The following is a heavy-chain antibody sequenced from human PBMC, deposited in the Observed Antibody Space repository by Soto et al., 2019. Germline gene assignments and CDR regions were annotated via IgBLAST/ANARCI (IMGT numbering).Heavy chain of an antibody. CDR3: ARSIVAVTALDY. CDR2: INAGNGNT. CDR1: GYTFTSYA. Sequence: QVQLVQSGAEEKKPGASVKVSCKASGYTFTSYAMHWVRQAPGQRLEWMGWINAGNGNTKYSQKFQGRVTITRDTSASTAYTELSSLRSEDTAVYYCARSIVAVTALDYWGQGTLVTVSS. D-gene: IGHD2-21*02. V-gene: IGHV1-3*05. J-gene: IGHJ4*02.